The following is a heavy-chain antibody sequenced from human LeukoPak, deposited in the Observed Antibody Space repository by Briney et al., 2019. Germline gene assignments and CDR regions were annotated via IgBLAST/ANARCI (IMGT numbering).Heavy chain of an antibody. J-gene: IGHJ1*01. CDR3: ARQVFRQWPEYFRF. CDR1: GGSISSSTYC. V-gene: IGHV4-39*01. D-gene: IGHD6-19*01. Sequence: SETLSLTCTVSGGSISSSTYCWGWIRQPPGKGLEWIGSMYCSGGAYYNPSLKSRLTISVDTSKNQFSLKLDSVTAADTAVYYCARQVFRQWPEYFRFWGRGTLVTVSS. CDR2: MYCSGGA.